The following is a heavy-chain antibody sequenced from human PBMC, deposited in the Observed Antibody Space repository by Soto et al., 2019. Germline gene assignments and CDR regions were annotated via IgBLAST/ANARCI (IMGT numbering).Heavy chain of an antibody. CDR1: GFTVSYNY. CDR2: IYSGGST. Sequence: GGSLRLSCAASGFTVSYNYMSWVRQAPGKGLEWVSVIYSGGSTYYADSVKGRFTISRDNSKNTLYLQMNSLRAEDTAVYYCARDLFLRPRTFDIWGQGTMVTVSS. V-gene: IGHV3-53*01. D-gene: IGHD3-3*01. J-gene: IGHJ3*02. CDR3: ARDLFLRPRTFDI.